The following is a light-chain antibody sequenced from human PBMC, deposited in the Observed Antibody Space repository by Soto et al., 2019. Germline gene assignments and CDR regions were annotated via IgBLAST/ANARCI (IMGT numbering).Light chain of an antibody. Sequence: DIQMTQSPSSLSASVGDRVTITCQASQDISNYLNWYQQKPGRAPKLLIYDASNLETGVPSRFSGSGSGTDFTFTISSLQPEDIATYHCQYYHNLPPQLTFGGGTKVEIK. J-gene: IGKJ4*01. CDR3: QYYHNLPPQLT. V-gene: IGKV1-33*01. CDR1: QDISNY. CDR2: DAS.